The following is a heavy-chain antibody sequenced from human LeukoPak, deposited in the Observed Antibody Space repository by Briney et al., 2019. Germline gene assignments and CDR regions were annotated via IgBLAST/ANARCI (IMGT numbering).Heavy chain of an antibody. CDR2: ISSSGSTI. CDR1: RFTSSSYD. J-gene: IGHJ4*02. D-gene: IGHD3-22*01. V-gene: IGHV3-48*03. CDR3: ASDRYESSGYHDY. Sequence: PGGSLRLSCAASRFTSSSYDMNAVSQAPGKGLEWVSYISSSGSTIYYADSVKGRLTISRDNAKNSLYLQMNSLRAEDTAVYYSASDRYESSGYHDYWGQGTLVTVSS.